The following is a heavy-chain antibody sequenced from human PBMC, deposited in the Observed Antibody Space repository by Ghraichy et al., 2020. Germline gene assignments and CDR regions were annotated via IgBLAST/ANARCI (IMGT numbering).Heavy chain of an antibody. CDR3: ARRPALWEWLTRGWFDP. Sequence: GSLRLSCTVSGGSISSSSYYWGWIRQPPGKGLEWIGSIYYSGSTYYNPSLKSRVTISVDTSKNQFSLKLSSVTAADTAVYYCARRPALWEWLTRGWFDPWGQGTLVTVSS. CDR1: GGSISSSSYY. D-gene: IGHD6-19*01. V-gene: IGHV4-39*01. CDR2: IYYSGST. J-gene: IGHJ5*02.